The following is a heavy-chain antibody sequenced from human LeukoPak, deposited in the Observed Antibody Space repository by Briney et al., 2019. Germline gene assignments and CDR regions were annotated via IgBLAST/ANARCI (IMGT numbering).Heavy chain of an antibody. V-gene: IGHV3-7*01. CDR1: GFTFSSYW. CDR3: ARAGYYDFWSGYYPIGY. D-gene: IGHD3-3*01. CDR2: IKQDGSEK. J-gene: IGHJ4*02. Sequence: PGGSLRLSCAASGFTFSSYWMSWVRQAPGKGLEWVANIKQDGSEKYYVDSVKGRFTISRDNAKNSLYLQMNSLRAEDTAVYYCARAGYYDFWSGYYPIGYWGQGTLVTVSS.